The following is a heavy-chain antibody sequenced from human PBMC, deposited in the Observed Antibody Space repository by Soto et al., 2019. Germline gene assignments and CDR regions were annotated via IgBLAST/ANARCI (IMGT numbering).Heavy chain of an antibody. Sequence: ETLSLTCAVYGGSFSGYYWSWIRQPPGKGLEWIGEINHSGSTNYNPSLKSRVTISVDTSKNQFSLKLSSVAAADTAVYYCARGRTGTTPGYGMDVWGQGTTVTVSS. D-gene: IGHD1-7*01. CDR1: GGSFSGYY. CDR2: INHSGST. V-gene: IGHV4-34*01. CDR3: ARGRTGTTPGYGMDV. J-gene: IGHJ6*02.